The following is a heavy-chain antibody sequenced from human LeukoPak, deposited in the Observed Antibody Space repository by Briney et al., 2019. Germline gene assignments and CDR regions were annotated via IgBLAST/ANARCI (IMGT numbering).Heavy chain of an antibody. J-gene: IGHJ4*02. Sequence: GGSLRLSCAASGFTFDDYGMSWVRQAPGKGLEWVSGINWNGGSTGYADSVKGRFTISRDNAKNSLYLQMNSLRAEDTAVYYCASGSGSYFPFDYWGQGTLVTASS. V-gene: IGHV3-20*04. CDR1: GFTFDDYG. D-gene: IGHD1-26*01. CDR3: ASGSGSYFPFDY. CDR2: INWNGGST.